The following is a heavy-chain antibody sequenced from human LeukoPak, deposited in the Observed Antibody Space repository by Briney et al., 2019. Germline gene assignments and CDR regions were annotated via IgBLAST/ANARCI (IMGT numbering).Heavy chain of an antibody. CDR2: ISSSGSTI. Sequence: GGSLRLSCTASGFTFGDYVMSWVRQAPGKGLEWVSYISSSGSTIYYADSVKGRFTISRDNAKNSLYLQMNSLRAEDTAVYYCARARSWLVYDAFDIWGQGTVVTVSS. CDR3: ARARSWLVYDAFDI. D-gene: IGHD6-19*01. V-gene: IGHV3-48*01. CDR1: GFTFGDYV. J-gene: IGHJ3*02.